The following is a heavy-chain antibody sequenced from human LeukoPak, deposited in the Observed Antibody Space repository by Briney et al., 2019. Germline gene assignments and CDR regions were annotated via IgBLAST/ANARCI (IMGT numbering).Heavy chain of an antibody. D-gene: IGHD3-22*01. CDR1: GYTFTGYF. V-gene: IGHV1-18*04. J-gene: IGHJ5*02. CDR3: ARILYYYDSSGYQNPWFDP. Sequence: ASVKVSCKASGYTFTGYFIHWVRQAPGQGLEWMGWISAYNGNTNYAQKLQGRVTMTTDTSTSTAYMELRSLRSDDTAVYYCARILYYYDSSGYQNPWFDPWGQGTLVTVSS. CDR2: ISAYNGNT.